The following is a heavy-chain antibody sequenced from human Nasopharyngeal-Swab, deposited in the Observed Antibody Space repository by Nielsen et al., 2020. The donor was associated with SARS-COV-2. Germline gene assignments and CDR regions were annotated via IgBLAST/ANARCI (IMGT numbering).Heavy chain of an antibody. D-gene: IGHD3-3*01. CDR2: ILVNRYT. Sequence: SETLSLPCTVSGGSITSSRHRWGWIRQPPGKGLQWIGQILVNRYTEYHPSVRGRITVYADTSENYFSLRLSSVTAADMAVYYCARLDPFGSEDKWGQGTLVTVSS. CDR1: GGSITSSRHR. J-gene: IGHJ4*02. V-gene: IGHV4-39*02. CDR3: ARLDPFGSEDK.